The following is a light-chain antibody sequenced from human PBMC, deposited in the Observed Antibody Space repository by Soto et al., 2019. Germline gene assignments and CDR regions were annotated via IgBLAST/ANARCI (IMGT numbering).Light chain of an antibody. J-gene: IGLJ3*02. CDR3: VLYMGSGISV. Sequence: QTVVTQEPSFSVSPGRTVTLTCGLSSDSVSTSYYPSWYQQTPGQAPRTLIYSTNTRSSGVPDRFSGSILGNKAALTITWAQADDESDYYCVLYMGSGISVFGGGTKLTVL. CDR1: SDSVSTSYY. V-gene: IGLV8-61*01. CDR2: STN.